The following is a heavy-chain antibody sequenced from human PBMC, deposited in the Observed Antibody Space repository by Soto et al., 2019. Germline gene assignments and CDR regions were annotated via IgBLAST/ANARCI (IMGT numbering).Heavy chain of an antibody. CDR1: GGSISSYY. Sequence: QVQLQESGPGLVKPSETLSLTCTVSGGSISSYYWSWIRQPPGKGLEWIGYIYYSGSTNYNPSLTXXVTLSVATSTNQCSLKLSSVTAADTAVYYCARAYGDYVFDYWGQGTLVTVSS. J-gene: IGHJ4*02. CDR3: ARAYGDYVFDY. V-gene: IGHV4-59*01. CDR2: IYYSGST. D-gene: IGHD4-17*01.